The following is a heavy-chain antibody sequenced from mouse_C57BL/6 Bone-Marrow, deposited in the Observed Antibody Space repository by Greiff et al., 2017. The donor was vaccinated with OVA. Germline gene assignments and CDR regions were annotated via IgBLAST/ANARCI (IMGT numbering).Heavy chain of an antibody. CDR2: ICRGGST. CDR1: GFSLTSYG. V-gene: IGHV2-2*01. J-gene: IGHJ3*01. Sequence: QVQLKESGPGLVQPSQSLSITCTVSGFSLTSYGVHWVRQSPGKGLEWLGVICRGGSTAYNAAFISRLSISKDNSKSQVFFKRNSLQADDTAIYYCARRYDSSYSQAWFAYWGQGTVVTVSA. D-gene: IGHD1-1*01. CDR3: ARRYDSSYSQAWFAY.